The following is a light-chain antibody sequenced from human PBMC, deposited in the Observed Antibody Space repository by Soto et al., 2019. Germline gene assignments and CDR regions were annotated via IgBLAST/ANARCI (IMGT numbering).Light chain of an antibody. CDR1: QSVSSVY. V-gene: IGKV3-20*01. CDR2: GAS. CDR3: QQYNTSPLT. J-gene: IGKJ4*01. Sequence: EIVLTQSPCTLSLSPGERATLSCRASQSVSSVYLAWYQQKPGQAPRLLIYGASSRATGIPDRFSGSGSGTDFTLTISTLEPEDFAVYYCQQYNTSPLTFGGGTKVEIK.